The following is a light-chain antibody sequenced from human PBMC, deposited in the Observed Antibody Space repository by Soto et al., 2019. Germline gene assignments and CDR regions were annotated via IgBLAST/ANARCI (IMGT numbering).Light chain of an antibody. J-gene: IGKJ1*01. CDR2: AAS. V-gene: IGKV1-39*01. CDR3: QHSYSTLTWT. Sequence: DIQMTQSPSSLSASVGDRVTITCRASQSISSYLNWYQQKPGKAPKLLIYAASSLQSGVPSRFSGSGSGTDFTLTIISLQPEDFAPYYCQHSYSTLTWTFGQGTKVEIK. CDR1: QSISSY.